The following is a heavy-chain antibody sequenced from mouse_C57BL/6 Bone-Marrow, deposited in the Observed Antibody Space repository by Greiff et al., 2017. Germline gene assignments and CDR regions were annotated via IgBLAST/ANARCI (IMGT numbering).Heavy chain of an antibody. V-gene: IGHV1-76*01. Sequence: QVQLQQSGAELVRPGASVKLSCKASGYTFTDYYINWVKQRPGQGLEWIARIYPGSGNTYYNERFKGKATLTAEKSSSTAYMQLISLTSADSAVYFCARRNGYYAIDYWGQGTSVTVSS. CDR3: ARRNGYYAIDY. CDR2: IYPGSGNT. J-gene: IGHJ4*01. CDR1: GYTFTDYY.